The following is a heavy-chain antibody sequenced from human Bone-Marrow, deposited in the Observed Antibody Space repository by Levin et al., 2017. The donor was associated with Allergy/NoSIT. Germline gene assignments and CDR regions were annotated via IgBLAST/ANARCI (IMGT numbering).Heavy chain of an antibody. CDR1: GVTFSNFP. J-gene: IGHJ6*02. CDR3: AREFQDTAVVSDNWGSLDYYYPMDV. Sequence: GGSLRLSCKASGVTFSNFPISWVRQAPGQGLEWMGGIIPIFRTANYAQKFQGRVTITADKSTSTAYMELRGLTSEDTAVYYCAREFQDTAVVSDNWGSLDYYYPMDVWGQGTTVTVSS. D-gene: IGHD5-18*01. V-gene: IGHV1-69*06. CDR2: IIPIFRTA.